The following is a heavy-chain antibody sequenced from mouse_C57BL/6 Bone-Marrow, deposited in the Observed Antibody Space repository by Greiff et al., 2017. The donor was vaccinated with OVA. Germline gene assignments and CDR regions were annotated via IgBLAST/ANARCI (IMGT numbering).Heavy chain of an antibody. V-gene: IGHV1-54*01. D-gene: IGHD4-1*01. J-gene: IGHJ2*01. CDR1: GYAFTNYL. Sequence: VQGVESGAELVRPGTSVKVSCKASGYAFTNYLIEWVKQRPGQGLEWIGVINPGSGGTNYNEKFKGKATLTADKSSSTAYMQLSSLTSEDSAVYFCARALASDYWGQGTTLTVSS. CDR3: ARALASDY. CDR2: INPGSGGT.